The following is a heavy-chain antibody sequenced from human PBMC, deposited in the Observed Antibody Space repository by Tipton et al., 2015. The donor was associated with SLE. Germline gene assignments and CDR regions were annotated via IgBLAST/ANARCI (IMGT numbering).Heavy chain of an antibody. V-gene: IGHV4-61*09. J-gene: IGHJ4*02. CDR1: GGSISSGSYY. CDR3: ARGGSSWFF. CDR2: INHSGST. D-gene: IGHD6-13*01. Sequence: TLSLTCTVSGGSISSGSYYWSWIRQPAGKGLEWIGEINHSGSTNYNPSLKSRVTISVDTSKNQFSLKLSSVTAADTAVYYCARGGSSWFFWGQGTLVTVSS.